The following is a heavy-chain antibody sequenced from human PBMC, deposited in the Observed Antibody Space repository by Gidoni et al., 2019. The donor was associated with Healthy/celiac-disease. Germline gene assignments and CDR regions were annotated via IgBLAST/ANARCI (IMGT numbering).Heavy chain of an antibody. CDR2: ISGSGCST. J-gene: IGHJ6*02. Sequence: EVQLLESGGGLVQPGGALSLSCAASGFTYSSYDMSWVRQAPGKGLEWVSAISGSGCSTYYADSVKGRFTISRDNSKNTLYLQMNSLRAEDTAVYYCARPQDYCTNGVCYYYYYGMDVWGQGTTVTVSS. CDR3: ARPQDYCTNGVCYYYYYGMDV. D-gene: IGHD2-8*01. CDR1: GFTYSSYD. V-gene: IGHV3-23*01.